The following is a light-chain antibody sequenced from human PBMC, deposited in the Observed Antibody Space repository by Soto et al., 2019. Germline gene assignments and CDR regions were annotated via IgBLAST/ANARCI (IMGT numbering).Light chain of an antibody. CDR2: AAS. CDR3: QQSYTSPVT. V-gene: IGKV1-39*01. J-gene: IGKJ4*01. Sequence: DIQMTQSPSSLSASVGDRVTVTCRASQTISSYLNWYQQQPGKAPKLLIYAASSLQSGVPSRFSGSGSGTDFTLTISSLQPEDFGTYYCQQSYTSPVTFGGGTKVDIK. CDR1: QTISSY.